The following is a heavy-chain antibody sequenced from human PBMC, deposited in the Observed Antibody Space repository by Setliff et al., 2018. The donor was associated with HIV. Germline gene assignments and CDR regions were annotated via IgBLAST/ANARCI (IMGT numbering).Heavy chain of an antibody. D-gene: IGHD2-15*01. V-gene: IGHV3-11*04. CDR1: GFTFSDYY. CDR3: ARDLRSSHGSPNYFDY. Sequence: AGGSLRLSCTASGFTFSDYYMSWIRQSPGKGLEWISYISSSGTTIYYADSGKGRFTISRDNAKNSLYLEMNSLRAEETAVYYCARDLRSSHGSPNYFDYWGRGALVTVSS. CDR2: ISSSGTTI. J-gene: IGHJ4*02.